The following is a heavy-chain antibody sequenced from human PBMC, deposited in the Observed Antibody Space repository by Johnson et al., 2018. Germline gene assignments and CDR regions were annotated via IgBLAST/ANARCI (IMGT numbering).Heavy chain of an antibody. V-gene: IGHV3-30*18. CDR1: GFTFSSYG. CDR2: ISYDGSNK. J-gene: IGHJ6*04. Sequence: QVQLVESGGGVVQPGRSLRLSCAASGFTFSSYGMHWVRQAPGKGLEWVAVISYDGSNKYYADSVKGRFTISRDNSKNTLYLQMNSLRAEDTAVYYLAKFFVRMSHLVVVVAAPHAVPDVWGKGPTVTVSS. D-gene: IGHD2-15*01. CDR3: AKFFVRMSHLVVVVAAPHAVPDV.